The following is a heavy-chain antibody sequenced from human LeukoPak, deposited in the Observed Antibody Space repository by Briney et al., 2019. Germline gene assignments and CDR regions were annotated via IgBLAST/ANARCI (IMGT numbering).Heavy chain of an antibody. V-gene: IGHV4-39*01. CDR3: ARHVGGNCSSTSCYITINWFDP. Sequence: SETMSLTCTVSGDSISCSSYYWGWIRQPAGKGLEWIGSIYYSGSTYYNPSLKSRVTISVDTSKNQFSLKLSSVTAADTAVYYCARHVGGNCSSTSCYITINWFDPWGQGTLVTVSS. CDR1: GDSISCSSYY. J-gene: IGHJ5*02. D-gene: IGHD2-2*02. CDR2: IYYSGST.